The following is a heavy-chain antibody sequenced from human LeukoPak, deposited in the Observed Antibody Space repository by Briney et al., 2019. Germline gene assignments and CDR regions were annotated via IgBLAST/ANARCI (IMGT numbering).Heavy chain of an antibody. D-gene: IGHD6-19*01. J-gene: IGHJ4*02. CDR2: INAYNGNT. CDR3: ARDRGVAGSFDY. Sequence: ASVKVSFKASGYIFTNYVISWVRQAPGQGLEWMGWINAYNGNTNYAQKLQGRVTMTTDTSTSTAYMELRSLRSDDTAVYYCARDRGVAGSFDYWGQGTLVTVSS. V-gene: IGHV1-18*01. CDR1: GYIFTNYV.